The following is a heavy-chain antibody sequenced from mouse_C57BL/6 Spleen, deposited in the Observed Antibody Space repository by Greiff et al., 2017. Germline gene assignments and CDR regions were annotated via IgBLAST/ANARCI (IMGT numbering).Heavy chain of an antibody. J-gene: IGHJ2*01. CDR2: ISSGSSTI. Sequence: EVKVEESGGGLVKPGGSLKLSCAASGFTFSDYGMHWVRQAPEKGLEWVAYISSGSSTIYYADTVKGRFTISRDNAKNTLFLQMTSLRSEDTAMYYCARSLLPDYWGQGTTLTVSS. V-gene: IGHV5-17*01. CDR3: ARSLLPDY. D-gene: IGHD2-1*01. CDR1: GFTFSDYG.